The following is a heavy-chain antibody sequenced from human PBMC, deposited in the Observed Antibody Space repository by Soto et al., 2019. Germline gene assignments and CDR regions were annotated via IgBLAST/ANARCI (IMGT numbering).Heavy chain of an antibody. D-gene: IGHD4-17*01. CDR2: IYNGGST. CDR1: GGSINSGGFY. Sequence: PSETLSLTCNVSGGSINSGGFYWSWIRQLPGKGLEWIGYIYNGGSTYYNPSLRGRVTISVDRSNNQFSLKMSSVTAADTAVYYCARDLNGAGYYFDYWGQGTLVTVSS. CDR3: ARDLNGAGYYFDY. J-gene: IGHJ4*02. V-gene: IGHV4-31*03.